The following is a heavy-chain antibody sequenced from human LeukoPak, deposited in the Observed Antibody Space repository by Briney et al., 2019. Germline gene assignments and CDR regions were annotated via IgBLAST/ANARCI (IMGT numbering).Heavy chain of an antibody. D-gene: IGHD6-19*01. Sequence: GGSLRLSCAASGFTFSSYEMNWVRQAPGKGPEWVSYISSSGSTIYYADSVKGRFTISRDNAKNSLYLQMNSLRAEDTAVYYCARAKGIAVAGTRGYYFDYWGQGTLVTVSS. CDR1: GFTFSSYE. CDR2: ISSSGSTI. CDR3: ARAKGIAVAGTRGYYFDY. J-gene: IGHJ4*02. V-gene: IGHV3-48*03.